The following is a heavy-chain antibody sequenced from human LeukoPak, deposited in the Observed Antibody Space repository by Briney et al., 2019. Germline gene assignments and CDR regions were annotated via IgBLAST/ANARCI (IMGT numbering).Heavy chain of an antibody. CDR1: GGSISSGSYY. J-gene: IGHJ5*02. V-gene: IGHV4-61*01. CDR2: IYYSGST. D-gene: IGHD4-17*01. Sequence: SQTLSLTCTVSGGSISSGSYYWSWIRQPPGKGLEWIGYIYYSGSTNYNPSLKSRVTISVDTSKNQFSLKLSSVTAADTAVYYCARDHPHETTVTTPWFDPWGQGTLVTVSS. CDR3: ARDHPHETTVTTPWFDP.